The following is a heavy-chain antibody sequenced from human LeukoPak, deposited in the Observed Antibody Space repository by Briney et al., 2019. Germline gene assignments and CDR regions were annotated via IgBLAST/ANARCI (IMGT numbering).Heavy chain of an antibody. CDR3: AREEYDFWSGYPYYYYYYMDV. CDR2: IKQDGSEK. Sequence: GGSLRLSCAASGFTFSSYWMSWVRQAPGKGLEWVANIKQDGSEKYYVDSVKGRFTISRDNAKNSLYLQMNSLRAEDTAVYYCAREEYDFWSGYPYYYYYYMDVWGEGTTVTVSS. D-gene: IGHD3-3*01. J-gene: IGHJ6*03. V-gene: IGHV3-7*01. CDR1: GFTFSSYW.